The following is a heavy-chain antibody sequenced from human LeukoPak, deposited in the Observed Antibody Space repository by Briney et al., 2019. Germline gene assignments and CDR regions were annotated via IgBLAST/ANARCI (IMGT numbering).Heavy chain of an antibody. CDR3: ARAGGRNGYNWDFLDY. CDR1: GFTFDDYA. D-gene: IGHD5-24*01. V-gene: IGHV3-9*01. Sequence: PGRSLRLSCAASGFTFDDYAMHWVRHAPGKGLEWVSGISWNSGSVGYVDSVKGRFTISRDNAKNSLYLQMNSLRAEDTAVYYCARAGGRNGYNWDFLDYWGQGTLVIVSS. J-gene: IGHJ4*02. CDR2: ISWNSGSV.